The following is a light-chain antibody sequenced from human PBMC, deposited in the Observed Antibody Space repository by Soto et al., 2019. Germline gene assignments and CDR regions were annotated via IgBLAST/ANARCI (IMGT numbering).Light chain of an antibody. J-gene: IGKJ4*01. Sequence: EFVLTQSPGTLSLSPGERATLSCRASQSVSSTFLAWYQQKPGQPPRLLIYGASTRGTGIPDRFSGRGSGTDFNLTISRLEPEDFAVYYCQHYGSSPPLTFGGGTKVEIK. CDR3: QHYGSSPPLT. CDR2: GAS. CDR1: QSVSSTF. V-gene: IGKV3-20*01.